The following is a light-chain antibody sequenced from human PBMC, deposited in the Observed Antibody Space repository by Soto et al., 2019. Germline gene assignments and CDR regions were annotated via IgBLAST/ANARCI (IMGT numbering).Light chain of an antibody. J-gene: IGKJ5*01. CDR1: QILTSS. V-gene: IGKV3-20*01. CDR3: QQYGSSGT. Sequence: EIVYTPCQATLSLSPVARATLSCRASQILTSSLAWYQHKPGQAPRLLIYGASTRATGIPDRFSGSGSGTDFTLTISRLEPEDFAVYHWQQYGSSGTFGQGTRLEI. CDR2: GAS.